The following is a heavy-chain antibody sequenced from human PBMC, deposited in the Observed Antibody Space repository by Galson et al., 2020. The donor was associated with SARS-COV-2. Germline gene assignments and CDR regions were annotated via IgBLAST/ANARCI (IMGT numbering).Heavy chain of an antibody. D-gene: IGHD6-19*01. CDR3: ARGVFGVAGTSDY. CDR2: ISSSSSYI. Sequence: GGSLRLSCAASGFTFSSYSMNWVRQAPGKGLEWVSSISSSSSYIYYADSVKGRFTISRDNAKNSLYLQMNSLRAEDTAVYYCARGVFGVAGTSDYWGQGTLVTVSS. V-gene: IGHV3-21*01. J-gene: IGHJ4*02. CDR1: GFTFSSYS.